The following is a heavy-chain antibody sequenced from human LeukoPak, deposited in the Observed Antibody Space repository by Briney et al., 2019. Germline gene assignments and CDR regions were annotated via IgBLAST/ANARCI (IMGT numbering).Heavy chain of an antibody. Sequence: GGSLSLSCAASGFTFSSYAMSWVRQAPGKGLEWVSAISGSGGSTYYADTVKGRFTISRDNSKNTPYLQMNSLRAEDTAVYYCAKGIAVAGWFDPWGQGTLVTVSS. CDR2: ISGSGGST. D-gene: IGHD6-19*01. CDR1: GFTFSSYA. CDR3: AKGIAVAGWFDP. V-gene: IGHV3-23*01. J-gene: IGHJ5*02.